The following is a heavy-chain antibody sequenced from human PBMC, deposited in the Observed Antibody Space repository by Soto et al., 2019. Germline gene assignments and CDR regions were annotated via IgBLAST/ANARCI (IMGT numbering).Heavy chain of an antibody. D-gene: IGHD6-13*01. V-gene: IGHV4-59*08. J-gene: IGHJ4*02. CDR2: IYYSGST. Sequence: SETLSLTCTVSGGSISSYYWSWIRQPPGKGLEWIGYIYYSGSTNYNPSLKSRVTISVDTSKNQFSLKLSSVTAADTAVYYCARHHDSSSWYESFYFDYWGQGT. CDR3: ARHHDSSSWYESFYFDY. CDR1: GGSISSYY.